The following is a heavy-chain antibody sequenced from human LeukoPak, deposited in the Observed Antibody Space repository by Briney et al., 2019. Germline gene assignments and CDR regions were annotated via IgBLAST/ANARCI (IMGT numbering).Heavy chain of an antibody. Sequence: LTCAVSGVSMSSNNWWSWGRQPPGKGLEWIGEIHESGSTNYNPSLKSRVTISVDKSKDQFSLKLSSVTAADTAVYYCARHEGFSQKDWGQGTQVTVS. CDR1: GVSMSSNNW. CDR3: ARHEGFSQKD. V-gene: IGHV4-4*02. CDR2: IHESGST. J-gene: IGHJ4*02.